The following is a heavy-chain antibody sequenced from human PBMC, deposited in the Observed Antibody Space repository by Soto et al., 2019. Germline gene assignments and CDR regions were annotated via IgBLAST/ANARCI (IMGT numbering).Heavy chain of an antibody. CDR2: INHSGST. J-gene: IGHJ4*02. CDR1: GGSFSGYY. V-gene: IGHV4-34*01. CDR3: ARGGHPYYYGSGSYSVPWYFDY. Sequence: QVQLQQWGAGLLKPSETLSLTCAVYGGSFSGYYWSWIRQPPGKGLEWIGEINHSGSTNYNPTLKSRVTISVDTSKNQFSLKLSSVTAADTAVYYCARGGHPYYYGSGSYSVPWYFDYWGQGTLVTVSS. D-gene: IGHD3-10*01.